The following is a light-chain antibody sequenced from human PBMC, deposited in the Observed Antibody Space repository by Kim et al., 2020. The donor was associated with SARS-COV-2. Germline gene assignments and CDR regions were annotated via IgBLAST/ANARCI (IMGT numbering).Light chain of an antibody. J-gene: IGKJ2*01. CDR2: KAS. CDR3: QQYDSYPYT. Sequence: DIQMTQSPSTLSASVGDRVTIPCRASQSINSWLAWYQQKPGQAPHPLIYKASSLESGVPTRFSGSESGTEFTLTISSLQPDDFATYYCQQYDSYPYTCGQGTKLEI. V-gene: IGKV1-5*03. CDR1: QSINSW.